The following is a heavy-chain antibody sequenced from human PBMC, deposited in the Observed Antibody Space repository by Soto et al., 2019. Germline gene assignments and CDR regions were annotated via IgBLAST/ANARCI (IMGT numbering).Heavy chain of an antibody. V-gene: IGHV4-31*03. CDR2: IYYSGST. D-gene: IGHD2-2*01. CDR3: AILVVPAHTTYYYYYMDV. Sequence: PSETLSLTCTVSGGSISSGGYYWSWIRQHPGKGLEWIGYIYYSGSTNYNPSLKSRVIISVDTSKNLFSLKLSSVAAADTAVYYCAILVVPAHTTYYYYYMDVWGKGTTVTVSS. CDR1: GGSISSGGYY. J-gene: IGHJ6*03.